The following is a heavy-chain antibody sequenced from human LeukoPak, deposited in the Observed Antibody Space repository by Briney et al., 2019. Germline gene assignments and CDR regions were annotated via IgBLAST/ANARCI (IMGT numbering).Heavy chain of an antibody. D-gene: IGHD6-19*01. Sequence: GGSLRLSCAASGFTFGSYAMSWVRQAPGKGLEWVSGITGSGGSTYYADSVKGRFTISRDNSKNTLYLQMNSLRAEDTAVYYCAKDQYSSGWYFTYQFDYWGQGTLVTVSS. CDR3: AKDQYSSGWYFTYQFDY. CDR2: ITGSGGST. CDR1: GFTFGSYA. V-gene: IGHV3-23*01. J-gene: IGHJ4*02.